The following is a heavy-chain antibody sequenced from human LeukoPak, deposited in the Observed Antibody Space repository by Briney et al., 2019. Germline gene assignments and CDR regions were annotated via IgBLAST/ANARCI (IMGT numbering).Heavy chain of an antibody. CDR3: ARDQQWLGASWFDP. CDR1: GYTFTSYG. V-gene: IGHV1-18*01. J-gene: IGHJ5*02. Sequence: ASVKVSCKASGYTFTSYGISWVRQAPGQGLEWIGWISAYNGDTNYAQKLQGRVTMTTDTSTSTAYMELRSLRSDDTAVYYCARDQQWLGASWFDPWGQGTLVTVSS. D-gene: IGHD6-19*01. CDR2: ISAYNGDT.